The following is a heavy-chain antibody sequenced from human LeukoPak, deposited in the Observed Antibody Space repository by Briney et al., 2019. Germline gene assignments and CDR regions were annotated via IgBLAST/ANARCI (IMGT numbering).Heavy chain of an antibody. J-gene: IGHJ5*02. CDR1: GGTLSSYA. D-gene: IGHD3-10*01. CDR2: IIPIFGTA. CDR3: ARQGDRGGNWFDP. Sequence: VASVTVSFKASGGTLSSYAISWVRQAPGQGLEWMGGIIPIFGTANYAQKFQGRVTITTDESTSTAYMELSSLRSEDTAVYYCARQGDRGGNWFDPWGQGTLVTVSS. V-gene: IGHV1-69*05.